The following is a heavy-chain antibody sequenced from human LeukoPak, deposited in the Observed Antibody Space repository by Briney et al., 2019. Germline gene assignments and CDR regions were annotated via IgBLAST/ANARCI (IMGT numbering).Heavy chain of an antibody. CDR1: GFTFSSYA. V-gene: IGHV3-23*01. D-gene: IGHD4-23*01. Sequence: GGSLRLSCAASGFTFSSYAMSWVRQAPGKGLEWVSGISGSSDSIYYADSAKGRFTISRDNSKNTLYLQMNSLRAEDTALYYCAKEYYGGNSDAFDIWGQGTMVTVSS. CDR3: AKEYYGGNSDAFDI. J-gene: IGHJ3*02. CDR2: ISGSSDSI.